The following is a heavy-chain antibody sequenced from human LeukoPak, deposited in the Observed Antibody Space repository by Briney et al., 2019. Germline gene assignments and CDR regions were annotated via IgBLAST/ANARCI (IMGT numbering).Heavy chain of an antibody. V-gene: IGHV4-59*01. Sequence: PSETLSLTCTVSGGSISSYYWSWIRQPPGKGLEWIGYIYYSGSTNYNPSLKSRVTISVDTSKNQFSLKLSSVTAADTAVYYCARAYNLFDAFDIWGQGTMVTVSS. J-gene: IGHJ3*02. D-gene: IGHD1-14*01. CDR2: IYYSGST. CDR1: GGSISSYY. CDR3: ARAYNLFDAFDI.